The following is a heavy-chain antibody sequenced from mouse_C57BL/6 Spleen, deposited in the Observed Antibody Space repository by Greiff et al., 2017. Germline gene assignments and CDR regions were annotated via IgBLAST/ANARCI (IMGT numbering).Heavy chain of an antibody. CDR1: GYTFTDYN. CDR2: INPNNGGT. CDR3: ARRGGSSYWYFDV. Sequence: VQLQQSGPELVKPGASVKIPCEASGYTFTDYNMDWVKQSHGKSLEWIGDINPNNGGTIYNQKFKGKDTLTVDKSSSTAYMELRSLTSEDTAVYYCARRGGSSYWYFDVWGTGTTVTVSS. V-gene: IGHV1-18*01. J-gene: IGHJ1*03. D-gene: IGHD1-1*01.